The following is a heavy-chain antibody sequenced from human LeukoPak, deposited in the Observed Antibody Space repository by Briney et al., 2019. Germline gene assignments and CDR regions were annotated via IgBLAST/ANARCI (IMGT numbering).Heavy chain of an antibody. V-gene: IGHV3-21*01. CDR3: AREDSSGYYFHYYGMDV. CDR2: ISSSSSYI. D-gene: IGHD3-22*01. Sequence: PGGSLRLSCAASGFTFSSYSMNWVRQAPGKGLEWVSSISSSSSYIYYADSVKGRFTISRDNAKSSLYLQMNSLRAEDTAVYYCAREDSSGYYFHYYGMDVWGQGTTVTVSS. CDR1: GFTFSSYS. J-gene: IGHJ6*02.